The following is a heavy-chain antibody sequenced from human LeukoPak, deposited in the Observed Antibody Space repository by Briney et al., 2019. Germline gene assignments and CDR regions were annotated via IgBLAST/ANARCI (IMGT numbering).Heavy chain of an antibody. CDR2: IYYSGST. CDR1: GGSISSSSYC. V-gene: IGHV4-39*07. Sequence: SETLSLTCTVSGGSISSSSYCWGWIRQPPGKGLEWIGSIYYSGSTYYNPSLKSRVTISVDTSKKQFSLKLSSVTAADTAVYYCARIGSGSYYGHNWFDPWGQGTLVTVSS. J-gene: IGHJ5*02. CDR3: ARIGSGSYYGHNWFDP. D-gene: IGHD3-10*01.